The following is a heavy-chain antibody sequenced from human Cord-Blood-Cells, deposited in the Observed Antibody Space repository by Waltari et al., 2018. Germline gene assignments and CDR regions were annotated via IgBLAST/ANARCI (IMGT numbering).Heavy chain of an antibody. D-gene: IGHD2-2*01. CDR2: INHRGST. Sequence: QVQLQQWGAGLLKPSETLSLTCAVYGGSFSGYYWSWIRQPPGKGLEWIGEINHRGSTNYNPSLKSRVTISVDTSKNQFSLKLSSVTAADTAVYYCARGGNVVVPAAIEEIDYWGQGTLVTVSS. CDR1: GGSFSGYY. V-gene: IGHV4-34*01. CDR3: ARGGNVVVPAAIEEIDY. J-gene: IGHJ4*02.